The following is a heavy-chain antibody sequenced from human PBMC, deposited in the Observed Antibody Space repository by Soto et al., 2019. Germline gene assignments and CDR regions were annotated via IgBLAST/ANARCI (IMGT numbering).Heavy chain of an antibody. CDR1: GFTLSCYA. CDR3: ARRARPDFYYMDV. J-gene: IGHJ6*03. CDR2: ISSNGVGT. Sequence: PGGSLILSCAASGFTLSCYAMDWVRQAPGKGLEYVSGISSNGVGTYYANSVQGRFTISRDNSKNTVYLQMGSLRPEDMAVYYCARRARPDFYYMDVWGKGTTVTVS. D-gene: IGHD6-6*01. V-gene: IGHV3-64*01.